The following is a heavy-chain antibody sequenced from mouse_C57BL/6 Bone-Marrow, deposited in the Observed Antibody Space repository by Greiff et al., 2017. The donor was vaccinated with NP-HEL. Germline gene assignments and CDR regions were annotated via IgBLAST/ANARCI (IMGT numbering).Heavy chain of an antibody. V-gene: IGHV1-9*01. CDR2: ILPGSGST. Sequence: QVPLQQSGAELMKPGASVKLSCQATGYTFTGYWIAWVTQRPGHGLEWIGAILPGSGSTNYNEKFKGKATFTADTSSNTAYMQLSSLTTEDSAIYYCARPPLFFAYWGQGTLVTVSA. CDR3: ARPPLFFAY. D-gene: IGHD6-5*01. J-gene: IGHJ3*01. CDR1: GYTFTGYW.